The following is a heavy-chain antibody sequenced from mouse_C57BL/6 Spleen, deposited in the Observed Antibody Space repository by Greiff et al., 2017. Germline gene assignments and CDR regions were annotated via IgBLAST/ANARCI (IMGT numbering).Heavy chain of an antibody. V-gene: IGHV1-50*01. Sequence: VQLQQPGAELVKPGASVKLSCKASGYTFTSYWMQWVKQRPGQGLEWIGEIDPSDSYTNYNQKFKGKATLTVDTSSSTAYMQLSILTSEDSAVYYCARHPLRRYFDVWGTGTTVTVSS. CDR2: IDPSDSYT. CDR1: GYTFTSYW. CDR3: ARHPLRRYFDV. J-gene: IGHJ1*03. D-gene: IGHD1-1*01.